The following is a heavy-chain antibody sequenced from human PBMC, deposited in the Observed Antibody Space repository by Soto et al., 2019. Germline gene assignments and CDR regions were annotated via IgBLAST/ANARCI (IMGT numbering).Heavy chain of an antibody. V-gene: IGHV3-23*01. D-gene: IGHD6-19*01. J-gene: IGHJ4*02. CDR1: GFTFTNYA. CDR3: AKDGLVRSSYFDS. CDR2: ISSRGDST. Sequence: EVQLLESGGDLVQPGGSLRLSCAASGFTFTNYAMTWVRLAPGRRLEWVSTISSRGDSTYYADSVKGRLTISRDNSKNTLFLQMNSLRAEDTAIYYCAKDGLVRSSYFDSWGQGTLVTVSS.